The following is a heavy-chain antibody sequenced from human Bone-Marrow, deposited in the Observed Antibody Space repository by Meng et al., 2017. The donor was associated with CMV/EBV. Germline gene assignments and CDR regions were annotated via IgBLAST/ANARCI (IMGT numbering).Heavy chain of an antibody. CDR3: ATTSNGFFHS. J-gene: IGHJ4*02. D-gene: IGHD2-2*01. CDR2: INQDGNAK. V-gene: IGHV3-7*01. Sequence: GSLKISCAASGFIFSNNWMSWVRQAPGKGLEWVANINQDGNAKYYVDSVKGRFTISRDNANNSLSLQMNSLRAEDTALYYCATTSNGFFHSWGQGALVTVSS. CDR1: GFIFSNNW.